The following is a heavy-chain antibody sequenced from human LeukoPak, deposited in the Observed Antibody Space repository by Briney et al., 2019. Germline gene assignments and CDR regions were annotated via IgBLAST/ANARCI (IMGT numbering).Heavy chain of an antibody. CDR1: GFTFSPYW. D-gene: IGHD6-13*01. J-gene: IGHJ4*02. CDR2: IKLDGSEI. CDR3: TRGAAAFDY. V-gene: IGHV3-7*04. Sequence: GGSLRLSCAASGFTFSPYWMSWVPPSAGKGLEWVANIKLDGSEIYYVDSVKGRFTISRDNAKNSLYLQMNSLRAEDTAVYYCTRGAAAFDYWGQGTLVTVSS.